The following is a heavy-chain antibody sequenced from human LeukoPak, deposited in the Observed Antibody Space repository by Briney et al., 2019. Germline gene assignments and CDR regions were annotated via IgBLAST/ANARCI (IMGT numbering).Heavy chain of an antibody. D-gene: IGHD4-17*01. Sequence: GGSLRLSCAASGFTFSSYAMSWVRQAPGKGLEWVAKIKQDGSEKYCVDSVKGRFTISRDNAKNSLYLQMNSLRAEDTAVYYCAKDVAGDYVFDAFDIWGQGTMVTVSS. CDR2: IKQDGSEK. CDR1: GFTFSSYA. J-gene: IGHJ3*02. V-gene: IGHV3-7*03. CDR3: AKDVAGDYVFDAFDI.